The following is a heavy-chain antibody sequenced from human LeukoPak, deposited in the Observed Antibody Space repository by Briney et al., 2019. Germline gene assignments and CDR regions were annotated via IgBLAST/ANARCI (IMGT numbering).Heavy chain of an antibody. CDR2: INHNGST. J-gene: IGHJ4*02. CDR3: AGYYYDSSGYYTFDY. V-gene: IGHV4-34*01. Sequence: SETLSLTCAVYGGSFSGYYWSWIRQPPGKGLEWIGEINHNGSTNYNPSLKSRVTISVDTSKNQFSLKLSSVTAADTAVYYCAGYYYDSSGYYTFDYWGQGTLVTVSS. D-gene: IGHD3-22*01. CDR1: GGSFSGYY.